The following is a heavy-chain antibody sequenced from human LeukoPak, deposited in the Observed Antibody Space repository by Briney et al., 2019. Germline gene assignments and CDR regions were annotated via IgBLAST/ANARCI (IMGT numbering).Heavy chain of an antibody. CDR1: GFAFNTYA. D-gene: IGHD3-10*01. CDR2: IWHDGSHK. Sequence: GRSLRLSCAASGFAFNTYAMHWVRQAPGQGLEWVALIWHDGSHKFYSNSMRGQFTISRDNSKNTVSLQMNNLRPEDTAVYYCAREIFRSGRHPDFWGQGTLVTVSS. J-gene: IGHJ4*02. CDR3: AREIFRSGRHPDF. V-gene: IGHV3-33*01.